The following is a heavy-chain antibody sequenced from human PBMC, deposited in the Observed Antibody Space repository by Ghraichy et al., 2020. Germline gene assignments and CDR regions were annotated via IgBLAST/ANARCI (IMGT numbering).Heavy chain of an antibody. Sequence: GGSLRLSCAASGFTFDDYAMHWVRQAPGKGLEWVSGISWNSGSIGYADSVKGRFTISRDNAKNSLYLQMNSLRAEDTALYYCAKEPTYYDFWSGYYARGVGYFDYWGQGTLVTVSS. J-gene: IGHJ4*02. CDR3: AKEPTYYDFWSGYYARGVGYFDY. CDR1: GFTFDDYA. V-gene: IGHV3-9*01. CDR2: ISWNSGSI. D-gene: IGHD3-3*01.